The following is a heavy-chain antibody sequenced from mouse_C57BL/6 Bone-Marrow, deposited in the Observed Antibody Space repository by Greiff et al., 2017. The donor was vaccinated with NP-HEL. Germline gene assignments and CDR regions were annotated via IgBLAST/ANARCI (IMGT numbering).Heavy chain of an antibody. CDR1: GFTFSSYA. V-gene: IGHV5-4*03. Sequence: EVMLVESGGGLVKPGGSLKLSCAASGFTFSSYAMSWVRQTPEKRLEWVATISDGGSYTYYPDNVKGRFTISRDNAKNNLYLQMSHLKSEDTAMYYCARAAQATFSYAMDYWGQGTSVTVSS. CDR2: ISDGGSYT. D-gene: IGHD3-2*02. CDR3: ARAAQATFSYAMDY. J-gene: IGHJ4*01.